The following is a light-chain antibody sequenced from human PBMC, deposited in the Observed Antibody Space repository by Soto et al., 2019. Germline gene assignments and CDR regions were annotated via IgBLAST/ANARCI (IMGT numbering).Light chain of an antibody. Sequence: DIVMTQSPDSLAVSLGERATINCKSSQSVLYNSNNKNYLAWYQQRPGQPPKLLIYWASTRESGVPDRFSGSGSGTDVTLTIISLQAEDVEVYYCQQYYGTPYTFGQGTKLQIK. CDR3: QQYYGTPYT. J-gene: IGKJ2*01. CDR2: WAS. CDR1: QSVLYNSNNKNY. V-gene: IGKV4-1*01.